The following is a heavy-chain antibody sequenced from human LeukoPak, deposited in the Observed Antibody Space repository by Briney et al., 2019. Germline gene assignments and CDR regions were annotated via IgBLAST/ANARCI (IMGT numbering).Heavy chain of an antibody. CDR2: IYYSGST. CDR3: ARGAVAGINNWFDP. CDR1: GGSISSYY. V-gene: IGHV4-59*01. D-gene: IGHD6-19*01. J-gene: IGHJ5*02. Sequence: SETLSLTCTVSGGSISSYYWSWLRQPPGKGLEWIGYIYYSGSTNYNPSLKSRVTISVDTSKNQFSLKLSSVTAADTAVYYCARGAVAGINNWFDPWGQGTLVTVSS.